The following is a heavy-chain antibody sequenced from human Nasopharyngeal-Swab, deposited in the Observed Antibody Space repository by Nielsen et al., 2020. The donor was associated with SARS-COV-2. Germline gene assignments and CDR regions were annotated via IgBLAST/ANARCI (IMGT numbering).Heavy chain of an antibody. Sequence: ASVKVSCKASGYTFTDSYIHWLRQAPGQGLEYMGRINPNSGGTDFAQKFQGRVTMTRDTSISTAYMELKSLGSDDTAVYYFARTTISSGGRAFDFWGQGTLVTVSS. CDR1: GYTFTDSY. J-gene: IGHJ3*01. D-gene: IGHD4-23*01. CDR2: INPNSGGT. CDR3: ARTTISSGGRAFDF. V-gene: IGHV1-2*06.